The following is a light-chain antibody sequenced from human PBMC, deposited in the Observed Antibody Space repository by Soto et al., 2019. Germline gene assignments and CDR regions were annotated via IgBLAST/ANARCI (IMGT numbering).Light chain of an antibody. V-gene: IGLV2-14*01. CDR3: SSYTSSSHVV. CDR2: DVS. J-gene: IGLJ2*01. CDR1: SSDVGGYNY. Sequence: QSVLTQPASVSGSPGQSITISCTGTSSDVGGYNYVSWYQQHPGKAPKLMIYDVSNRPSGVSNRFSGSNSGNTASLTISGLQGEDEADYYCSSYTSSSHVVFGGGTQLIVL.